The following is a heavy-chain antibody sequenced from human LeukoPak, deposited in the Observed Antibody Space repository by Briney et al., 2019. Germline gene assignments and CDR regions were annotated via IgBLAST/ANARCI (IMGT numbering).Heavy chain of an antibody. CDR3: ATDESTRCNGDCPLDH. Sequence: GGSLRLSCAASGFTFSDYYMTWFRQAPGKGLEWVSYISGGSSYTNFADSVKGRFTISRDNAKNTLYLQMSSLRPEDTALYTCATDESTRCNGDCPLDHWGRGTLVTVSS. D-gene: IGHD2-21*02. CDR1: GFTFSDYY. J-gene: IGHJ1*01. V-gene: IGHV3-11*06. CDR2: ISGGSSYT.